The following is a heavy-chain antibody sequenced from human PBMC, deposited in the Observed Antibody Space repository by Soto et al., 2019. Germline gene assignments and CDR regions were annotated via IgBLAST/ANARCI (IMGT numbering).Heavy chain of an antibody. CDR2: IYPDDSDT. J-gene: IGHJ4*02. Sequence: GESLKISCKASVYNFNKYWIAWVRQMPGKGLEWMGVIYPDDSDTRYSPSFQGQVTISADKSISTAYLQWSSLKASDTAMYYCARHREYSGYGPFDWGQETLVTVSS. D-gene: IGHD5-12*01. V-gene: IGHV5-51*01. CDR3: ARHREYSGYGPFD. CDR1: VYNFNKYW.